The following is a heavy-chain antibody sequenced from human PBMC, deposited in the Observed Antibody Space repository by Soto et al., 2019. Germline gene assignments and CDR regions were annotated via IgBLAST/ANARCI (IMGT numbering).Heavy chain of an antibody. Sequence: EVQLVQSGGGLVQPGGSLRLSCAASGFTFNSYWMHWVRQVPGKGLVWVSRSDSDGNRITYADSVKGRFTISRDNAKNTLYLQMSSMRAEDTAVYCLVRIRSTTWGGGDAFEIWGQGTMVTVSS. D-gene: IGHD3-10*01. V-gene: IGHV3-74*03. CDR1: GFTFNSYW. CDR2: SDSDGNRI. CDR3: VRIRSTTWGGGDAFEI. J-gene: IGHJ3*02.